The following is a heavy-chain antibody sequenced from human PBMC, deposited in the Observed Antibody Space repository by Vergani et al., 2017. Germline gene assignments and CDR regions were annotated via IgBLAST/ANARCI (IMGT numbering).Heavy chain of an antibody. J-gene: IGHJ4*02. CDR1: GFTFSSYS. CDR3: AREAGAVVAPYDY. CDR2: ISSSSSTI. D-gene: IGHD2-15*01. V-gene: IGHV3-48*04. Sequence: EVQLVESGGGLVQPGGSLRLSCAASGFTFSSYSMNWVRQAPGKGLEWVSYISSSSSTIYYADSVKGRFTISRDNAKNSLYLQMNSLRAEDTAVYYCAREAGAVVAPYDYWGQGTLVTVSS.